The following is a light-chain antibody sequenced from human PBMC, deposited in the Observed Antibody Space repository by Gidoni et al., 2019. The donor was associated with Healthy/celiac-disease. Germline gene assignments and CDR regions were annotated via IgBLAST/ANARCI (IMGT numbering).Light chain of an antibody. CDR1: SSNIGSNT. CDR3: AAWDDSLNGPV. V-gene: IGLV1-44*01. Sequence: QSVLTQPPSASGTPGQRVTISCSGSSSNIGSNTVTWYQQLPGTAPKLLISSNNQRPSGDPDRFSGSKSGTSASLAISGLQSEDEAVYYCAAWDDSLNGPVFGGGTKLTVL. J-gene: IGLJ3*02. CDR2: SNN.